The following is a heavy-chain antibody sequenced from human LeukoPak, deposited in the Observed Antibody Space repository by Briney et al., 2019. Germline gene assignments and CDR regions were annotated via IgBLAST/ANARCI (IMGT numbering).Heavy chain of an antibody. D-gene: IGHD3-10*01. V-gene: IGHV3-23*01. CDR3: ADARSAVRGGQDYFDC. CDR1: GFTFSSYA. J-gene: IGHJ4*02. CDR2: ISGSDGST. Sequence: TRGSLRLACAASGFTFSSYATSWVRQAPRKGLEWVSLISGSDGSTYYEDSVKGRFNISRDNSKNTQFLQIDSISADATAVYYWADARSAVRGGQDYFDCWGQGTLATVSS.